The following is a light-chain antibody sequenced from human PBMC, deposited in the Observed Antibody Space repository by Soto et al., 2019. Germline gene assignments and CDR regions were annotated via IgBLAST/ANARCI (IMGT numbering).Light chain of an antibody. J-gene: IGKJ5*01. V-gene: IGKV3-15*01. Sequence: DIMMTRSPDTLKVSPGERATLACRASQSVSSKLAWYQQKPGQAPRLLIYGASTRATGIPARFSGSGSGTEFTLTISSLQSEDFAVYYCQQYNNWPPITFGQGRLLEIK. CDR3: QQYNNWPPIT. CDR1: QSVSSK. CDR2: GAS.